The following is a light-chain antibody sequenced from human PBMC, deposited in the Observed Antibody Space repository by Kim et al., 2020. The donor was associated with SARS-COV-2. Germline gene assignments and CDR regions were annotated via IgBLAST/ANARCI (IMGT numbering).Light chain of an antibody. Sequence: GQSITISCNGTSSDVGAYDYLSWYQQHPGKAPTLMIYDVSERPSGVSYRFSGSKSGNTASLTISGLRAEDEADYYCSSYTSSSTWVFGGGTQLTVL. V-gene: IGLV2-14*03. CDR1: SSDVGAYDY. J-gene: IGLJ3*02. CDR2: DVS. CDR3: SSYTSSSTWV.